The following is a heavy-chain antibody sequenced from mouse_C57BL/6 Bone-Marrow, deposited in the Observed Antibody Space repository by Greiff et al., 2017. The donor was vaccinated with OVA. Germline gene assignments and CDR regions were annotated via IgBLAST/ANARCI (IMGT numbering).Heavy chain of an antibody. CDR1: GYTFTSYW. Sequence: QVQLQQPGAELVKPGASVKLSCKASGYTFTSYWMHWVKQRPGRGLEWIGRIDPNSGGTKYNGKFKSKATLTVDKPSSTAYMQLSSLTSEDSAVYYCARGGIITTVVAPLFDYWGQGTTLTVSS. V-gene: IGHV1-72*01. CDR3: ARGGIITTVVAPLFDY. D-gene: IGHD1-1*01. CDR2: IDPNSGGT. J-gene: IGHJ2*01.